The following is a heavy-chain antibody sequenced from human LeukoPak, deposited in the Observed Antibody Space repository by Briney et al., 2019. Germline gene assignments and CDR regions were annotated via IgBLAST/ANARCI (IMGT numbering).Heavy chain of an antibody. D-gene: IGHD1-1*01. CDR1: GFTFSTYS. CDR3: ARDVAGTSLEAFDI. Sequence: GGSLRLSCAASGFTFSTYSINWVRQAPGKGLEWVSSISGSSDYIYYTDSAKGRFTISRDNAKNSLYLQMNSLRAEDTAVYYCARDVAGTSLEAFDIWGHGTMVTVSS. J-gene: IGHJ3*02. V-gene: IGHV3-21*01. CDR2: ISGSSDYI.